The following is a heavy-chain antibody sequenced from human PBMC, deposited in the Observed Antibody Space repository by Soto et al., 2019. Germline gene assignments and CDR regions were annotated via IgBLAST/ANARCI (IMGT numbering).Heavy chain of an antibody. D-gene: IGHD2-21*02. J-gene: IGHJ5*01. Sequence: QVQLVQSGAEVRKPGSSLRVSCKSSGATFSTTGISWVRQAPGQGLEWMGGIIPLFGTPKYARKFQGRVSITADESTNTVYMELNSLRPDDAAVYYCARASPVRWGGDPCYRLDSSFDSWGQGSLVIVSS. CDR2: IIPLFGTP. CDR1: GATFSTTG. V-gene: IGHV1-69*01. CDR3: ARASPVRWGGDPCYRLDSSFDS.